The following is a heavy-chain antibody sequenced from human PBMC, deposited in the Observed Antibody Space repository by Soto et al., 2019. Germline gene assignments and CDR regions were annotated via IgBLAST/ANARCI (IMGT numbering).Heavy chain of an antibody. V-gene: IGHV1-69*08. Sequence: QVQLVQSGAEVKKPGSSVKVSCKASGGTFSSYTISWVRQAPGQGLEWMGRIIPILGIANYAQKFQGRVTITADKSTSTAYMELSSLRSEDTAVYYWARDHLTKTVTEDYWGQGTLVTVSS. CDR2: IIPILGIA. CDR3: ARDHLTKTVTEDY. CDR1: GGTFSSYT. D-gene: IGHD4-17*01. J-gene: IGHJ4*02.